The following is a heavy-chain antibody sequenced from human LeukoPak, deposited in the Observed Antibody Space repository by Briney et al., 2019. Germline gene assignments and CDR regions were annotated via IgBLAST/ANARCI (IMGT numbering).Heavy chain of an antibody. J-gene: IGHJ4*02. CDR1: GFPFSSYW. V-gene: IGHV3-7*01. D-gene: IGHD6-13*01. CDR3: ARDRIAAAGAIVY. Sequence: GGSLRLSCAASGFPFSSYWMSWVRQAPGKGLEWVANIKQDGSERNYVDSVKGRFTISRDNAKNSLYLQVSSLRAEDTAVYYCARDRIAAAGAIVYWGQGALVTVSS. CDR2: IKQDGSER.